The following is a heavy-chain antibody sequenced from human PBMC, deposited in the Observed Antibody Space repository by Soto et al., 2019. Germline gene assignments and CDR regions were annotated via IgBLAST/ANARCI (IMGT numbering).Heavy chain of an antibody. CDR2: INAGNGNT. CDR3: ARPRYYDSSGPTAFDI. D-gene: IGHD3-22*01. J-gene: IGHJ3*02. Sequence: EASVKVSCKASGYTFTSYAMHWVRQAPGQRLEWMGWINAGNGNTKYSQKLQGRVTITRDTSASTAYMELSSLRSEDTAVYYCARPRYYDSSGPTAFDIWGQGTMVTVSS. V-gene: IGHV1-3*01. CDR1: GYTFTSYA.